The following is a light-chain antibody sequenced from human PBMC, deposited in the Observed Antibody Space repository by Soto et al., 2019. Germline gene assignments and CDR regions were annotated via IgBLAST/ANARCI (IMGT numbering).Light chain of an antibody. CDR3: QHYGGSPSFT. CDR2: GAS. Sequence: EIVLTQSPGTLSLSPGERATLSCRASQSVSSSYLGWYQQKPGQAPRLLIYGASGRATGIPDRFSGSGSGTDFTLTISRREPEDFAVYYCQHYGGSPSFTFGPGTKVDIK. V-gene: IGKV3-20*01. CDR1: QSVSSSY. J-gene: IGKJ3*01.